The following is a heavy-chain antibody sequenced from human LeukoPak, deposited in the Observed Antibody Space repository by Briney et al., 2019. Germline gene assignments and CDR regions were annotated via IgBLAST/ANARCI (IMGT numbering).Heavy chain of an antibody. Sequence: GASVKVSYKASGYNFINYGISWVRQAPGQGLEWMGWISAYNGDTNYVQKFQGRVTMTTDTSTSTAYMELRSLRSDDTAVYYCARSRGGDAWDALDIWGQGTMVTVSS. V-gene: IGHV1-18*01. CDR1: GYNFINYG. J-gene: IGHJ3*02. CDR3: ARSRGGDAWDALDI. D-gene: IGHD2-21*02. CDR2: ISAYNGDT.